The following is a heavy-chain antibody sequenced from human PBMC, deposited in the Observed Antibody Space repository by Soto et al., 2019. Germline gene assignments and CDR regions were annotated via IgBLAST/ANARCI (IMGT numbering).Heavy chain of an antibody. CDR3: ALARGPSTLDAFDF. CDR2: IYTGGST. V-gene: IGHV3-53*01. J-gene: IGHJ3*01. CDR1: GFSISNNY. Sequence: GGSLRLSCAASGFSISNNYMSWVRQAPGKGLEWVSIIYTGGSTYYADSVKGRFTISRDNSKNTLYLQMNSLRAEDTAVYYCALARGPSTLDAFDFCGHGTMVTVSS.